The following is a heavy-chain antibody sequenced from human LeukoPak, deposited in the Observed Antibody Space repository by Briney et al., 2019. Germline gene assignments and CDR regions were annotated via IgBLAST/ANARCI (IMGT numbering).Heavy chain of an antibody. Sequence: SETLSLTCAVSGGSISSGGYSWSWIRQPPGKGLEWIGYIYHSGSTYYNPSLKSRVTISVDRSKNQFSLKLSSVTAADTAVYYCARDTGGSGSYYVDWGQGTLVTVSS. CDR3: ARDTGGSGSYYVD. D-gene: IGHD3-10*01. J-gene: IGHJ4*02. V-gene: IGHV4-30-2*01. CDR2: IYHSGST. CDR1: GGSISSGGYS.